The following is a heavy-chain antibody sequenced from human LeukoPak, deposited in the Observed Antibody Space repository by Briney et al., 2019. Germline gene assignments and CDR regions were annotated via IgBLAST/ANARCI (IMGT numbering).Heavy chain of an antibody. Sequence: SETLSLTCAVYGGSFSGYYWSWIRQPPGKGLGWIGEINHSGSTNYNPSLKSRVTISVDTSKNQFSLKLSSVTAADTAVYYCARESPGIAAAGDFDYWGQGTLVTVSS. CDR1: GGSFSGYY. D-gene: IGHD6-13*01. V-gene: IGHV4-34*01. CDR3: ARESPGIAAAGDFDY. CDR2: INHSGST. J-gene: IGHJ4*02.